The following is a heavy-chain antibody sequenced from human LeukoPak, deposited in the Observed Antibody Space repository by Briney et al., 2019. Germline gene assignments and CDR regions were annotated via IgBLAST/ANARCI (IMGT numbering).Heavy chain of an antibody. CDR2: ISSSSSTI. CDR3: ARDLGEDIAAL. CDR1: GFTFSNYY. V-gene: IGHV3-11*04. D-gene: IGHD6-25*01. Sequence: GGSLRLSCAASGFTFSNYYMNWVRQAPGKGLEWVSYISSSSSTIYYADSVKGRFTISRDNAKNSLYLQMNSLRAEDTAVYYCARDLGEDIAALWGQGTLVTVSS. J-gene: IGHJ4*02.